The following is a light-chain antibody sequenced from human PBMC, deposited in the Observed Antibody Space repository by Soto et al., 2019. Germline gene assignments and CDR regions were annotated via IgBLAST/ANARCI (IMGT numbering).Light chain of an antibody. CDR3: QESFSPLYT. V-gene: IGKV1-39*01. Sequence: DIPLTQSPSSLSGSVGDRVTITCRASQTIHNYLNWYQQTPGKAPKLLIYAASNLRGGVPSRFSGGGSGTDFTLTINSLQPEDFATYYCQESFSPLYTFGQGTMLDI. CDR2: AAS. CDR1: QTIHNY. J-gene: IGKJ2*01.